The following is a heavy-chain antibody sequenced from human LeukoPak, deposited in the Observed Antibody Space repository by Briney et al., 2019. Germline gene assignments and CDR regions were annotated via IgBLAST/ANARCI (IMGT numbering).Heavy chain of an antibody. V-gene: IGHV3-23*01. CDR3: ASLYYYYGMDV. Sequence: GGALRLSCAASGFTLSSYSMNWVRQAPGEGVEWVSAISGSGGSIYYADSVKGRFTISRDNSKNTLYLQMNSLRAEDTAVYYCASLYYYYGMDVWGQGTTVTVSS. CDR2: ISGSGGSI. J-gene: IGHJ6*02. CDR1: GFTLSSYS.